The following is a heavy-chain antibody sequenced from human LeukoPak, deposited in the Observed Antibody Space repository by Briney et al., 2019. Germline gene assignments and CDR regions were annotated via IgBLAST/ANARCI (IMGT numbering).Heavy chain of an antibody. Sequence: KPSETLSLTCTVSGGSITSYYLHWIRQPPGKGLEWIGYIYYSGSTNYNPSLKSRVTISVDTSRNQFSLKLHSVTAADTAVYYCARDRGRATWFDSWGQGTAVTVSS. D-gene: IGHD3-10*01. CDR1: GGSITSYY. CDR3: ARDRGRATWFDS. J-gene: IGHJ5*01. V-gene: IGHV4-59*01. CDR2: IYYSGST.